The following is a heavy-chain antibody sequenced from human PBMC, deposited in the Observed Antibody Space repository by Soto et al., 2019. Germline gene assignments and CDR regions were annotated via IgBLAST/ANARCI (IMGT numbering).Heavy chain of an antibody. D-gene: IGHD6-13*01. J-gene: IGHJ4*02. CDR1: GFSLSTSGVG. V-gene: IGHV2-5*01. Sequence: QSGPTLVNPTQTLTLTCTFSGFSLSTSGVGVGWIRQPPGKALEWLALIYWNDDKRYSPSLKSRLTITKDTSKNQVVLTMTNMDPVDTAKYYCARQMERKKLVFSPTDFDYWGQGTLVTVSS. CDR3: ARQMERKKLVFSPTDFDY. CDR2: IYWNDDK.